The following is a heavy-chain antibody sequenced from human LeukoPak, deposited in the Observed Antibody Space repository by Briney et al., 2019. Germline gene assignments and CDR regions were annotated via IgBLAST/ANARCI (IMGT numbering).Heavy chain of an antibody. CDR2: IRFDGSDK. CDR3: ARGVAGTQNFDY. Sequence: GGSLRLSCAASGFSFSSYGMHWVRQAPGKGLEWVAFIRFDGSDKYYADSVKGRFTISRDNSKNTLYLQMNSLRAEDTAVYYCARGVAGTQNFDYWGQGTLVTVSS. D-gene: IGHD6-19*01. CDR1: GFSFSSYG. J-gene: IGHJ4*02. V-gene: IGHV3-30*02.